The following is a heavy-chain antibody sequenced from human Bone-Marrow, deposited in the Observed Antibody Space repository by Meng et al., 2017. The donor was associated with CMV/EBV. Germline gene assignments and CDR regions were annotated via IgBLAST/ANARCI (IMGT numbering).Heavy chain of an antibody. J-gene: IGHJ4*02. CDR2: INHSGST. V-gene: IGHV4-34*01. Sequence: SETLSLTCAVYGGSFSGYYWSWIRQPPGKGLEWIGEINHSGSTNYNPSLKSRVTISVDTSKNQFSLKLSSVTAADTAVYYCARDYSGSYVLDYWGQGTLVTVSS. CDR3: ARDYSGSYVLDY. CDR1: GGSFSGYY. D-gene: IGHD1-26*01.